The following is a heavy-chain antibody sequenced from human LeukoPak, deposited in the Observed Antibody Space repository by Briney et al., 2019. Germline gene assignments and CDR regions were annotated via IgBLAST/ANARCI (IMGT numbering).Heavy chain of an antibody. V-gene: IGHV3-73*01. D-gene: IGHD4-17*01. CDR3: IVTVTTIDAFDI. CDR2: IRSKANSYAT. CDR1: GFTFSGSA. J-gene: IGHJ3*02. Sequence: GGSLRLSCAASGFTFSGSAMHWVRQASGKGPEWVGRIRSKANSYATAYAASVKGRFTISRDDSKNTAYLQMNSLKTEDTAVYYCIVTVTTIDAFDIWGQGTMATVSS.